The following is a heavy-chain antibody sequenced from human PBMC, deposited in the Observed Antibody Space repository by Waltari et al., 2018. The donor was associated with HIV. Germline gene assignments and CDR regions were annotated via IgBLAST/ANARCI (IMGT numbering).Heavy chain of an antibody. CDR3: ARGSLGSGVVDAFDI. J-gene: IGHJ3*02. CDR1: GGSFSGYY. D-gene: IGHD2-2*01. CDR2: INHSGST. V-gene: IGHV4-34*01. Sequence: QVQLQQWGAGLLKPSETLSLTCAVYGGSFSGYYWSWIRQPPGKGLEWIGEINHSGSTNYNPSLKSRVTISVDTSKNQFSLKLSSVTAADTAVYYCARGSLGSGVVDAFDIWGQGTMVTVSS.